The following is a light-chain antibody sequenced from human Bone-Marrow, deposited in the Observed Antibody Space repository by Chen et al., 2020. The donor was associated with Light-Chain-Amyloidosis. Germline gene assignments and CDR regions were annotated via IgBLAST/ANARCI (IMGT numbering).Light chain of an antibody. CDR1: KLGDRY. V-gene: IGLV3-1*01. CDR3: QAWDSSTVI. CDR2: EDK. J-gene: IGLJ2*01. Sequence: SYELPRPPSVSVSPGQTASLTCSGDKLGDRYTYWYQLKSGQSHVLVIYEDKRRTSGIPERFSGSNSGNTATLTISGTQPMDEADYYCQAWDSSTVIFGGGTKLTVL.